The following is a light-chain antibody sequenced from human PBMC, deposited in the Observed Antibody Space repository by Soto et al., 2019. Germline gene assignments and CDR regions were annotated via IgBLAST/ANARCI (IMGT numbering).Light chain of an antibody. J-gene: IGKJ4*01. CDR1: QDIKNY. Sequence: DIQMIQSPSSLSASVGDRVTITCQASQDIKNYLNWYQQKPGKATKLLIYDVSNLETGVPSRFSGSGSGTHFSLTIGSLQPEDVATYYCQHYDHLPPLTFGGGTRVQIK. CDR2: DVS. V-gene: IGKV1-33*01. CDR3: QHYDHLPPLT.